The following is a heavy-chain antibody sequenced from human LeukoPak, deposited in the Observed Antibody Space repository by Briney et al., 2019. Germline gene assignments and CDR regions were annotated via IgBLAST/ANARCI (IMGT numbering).Heavy chain of an antibody. CDR2: ISGSGGST. CDR3: AKEPVGGLYLRSWFDP. D-gene: IGHD6-19*01. V-gene: IGHV3-23*01. Sequence: GGSLRLSCAASGFTFSSYAMSWVRQAPGKGLEGVSAISGSGGSTYYADSVEGRFTVSRDNSKHTLHLQVNSLSAEHRAVFHCAKEPVGGLYLRSWFDPWGQGTLVTVSS. CDR1: GFTFSSYA. J-gene: IGHJ5*02.